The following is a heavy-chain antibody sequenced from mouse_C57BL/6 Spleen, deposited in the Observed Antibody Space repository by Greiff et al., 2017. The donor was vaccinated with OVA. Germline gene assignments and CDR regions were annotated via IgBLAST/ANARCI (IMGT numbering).Heavy chain of an antibody. V-gene: IGHV1-81*01. J-gene: IGHJ1*03. CDR2: IYPRSGNT. CDR3: ARGTDWYFDV. CDR1: GYTFTSYG. Sequence: QVQLQQSGAELARPGASVKLSCKASGYTFTSYGISWVKQRTGQGLEWIGEIYPRSGNTYYNEKFKGKATLTADKSSSKAYMELRSLTSEDSAVYFCARGTDWYFDVWGTGTTVTVSS. D-gene: IGHD2-14*01.